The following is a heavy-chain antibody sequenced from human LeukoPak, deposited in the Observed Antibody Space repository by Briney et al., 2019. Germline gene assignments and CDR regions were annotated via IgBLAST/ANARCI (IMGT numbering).Heavy chain of an antibody. CDR2: IYYSGST. CDR1: GGSISSSSYY. CDR3: CRGATYHYGMDV. J-gene: IGHJ6*02. Sequence: SETLSLTCTVSGGSISSSSYYWGWIRQPPGKGLEWIGSIYYSGSTYYNSSLKSRVTISVDTSKKQFSLKLSSVTAADTAVYYCCRGATYHYGMDVWGQGTTVTVSS. D-gene: IGHD3-10*01. V-gene: IGHV4-39*07.